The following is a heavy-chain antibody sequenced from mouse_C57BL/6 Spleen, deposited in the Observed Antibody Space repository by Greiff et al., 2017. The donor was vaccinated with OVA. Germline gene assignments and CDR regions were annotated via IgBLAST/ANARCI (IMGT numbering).Heavy chain of an antibody. Sequence: VKLQESGAELARPGASVKLSCKASGYTFTSYGISWVKQRTGQGLEWIGEIYPRSGNTYYNEKFKGKATLTADKSSSTAYMELRSLTSEDSAVYFCARYDYDDWYFDVWGTGTTVTVSS. J-gene: IGHJ1*03. CDR3: ARYDYDDWYFDV. V-gene: IGHV1-81*01. CDR1: GYTFTSYG. D-gene: IGHD2-4*01. CDR2: IYPRSGNT.